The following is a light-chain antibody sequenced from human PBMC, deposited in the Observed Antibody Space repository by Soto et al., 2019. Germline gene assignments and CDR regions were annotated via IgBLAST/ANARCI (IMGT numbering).Light chain of an antibody. CDR2: GAS. J-gene: IGKJ2*01. Sequence: EIVLTQSPGTLSLSPGERATLSCRASQSVSSTYLAWYQQKPGQAPRLLIYGASIRATGIPDRFSGSGSGKDFTLTISRLEPEYFAVYYCQQYCSSYTFGQGTKLEIK. V-gene: IGKV3-20*01. CDR3: QQYCSSYT. CDR1: QSVSSTY.